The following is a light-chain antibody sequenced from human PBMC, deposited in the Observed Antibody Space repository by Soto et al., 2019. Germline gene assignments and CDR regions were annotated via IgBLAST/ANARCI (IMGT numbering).Light chain of an antibody. CDR2: RNN. V-gene: IGLV1-47*01. J-gene: IGLJ2*01. CDR1: SSNIGGNY. CDR3: ASWDDSLRGVT. Sequence: QSVLTQPPSASGTPGQRVTISCSGSSSNIGGNYESWYQQLPGTATRLLIHRNNQRPSGVPDRFSGSKSDTSASLAISGLRSEDEADYYCASWDDSLRGVTFGGGTKVTVL.